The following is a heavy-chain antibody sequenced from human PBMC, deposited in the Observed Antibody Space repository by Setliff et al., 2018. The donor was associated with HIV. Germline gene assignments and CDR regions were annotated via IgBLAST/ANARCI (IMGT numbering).Heavy chain of an antibody. Sequence: SETLSLTCSVSGGSISSHYWSWIRQPPGKGLEWLGGIYSSGSPSYNPSLSSRLTISVDTSKNHVSLRLSSVTAADTGVYYCARHRDPPGTSWIYYYYYMDLWGEGTTVTVSS. CDR3: ARHRDPPGTSWIYYYYYMDL. CDR2: IYSSGSP. V-gene: IGHV4-59*04. CDR1: GGSISSHY. D-gene: IGHD6-13*01. J-gene: IGHJ6*03.